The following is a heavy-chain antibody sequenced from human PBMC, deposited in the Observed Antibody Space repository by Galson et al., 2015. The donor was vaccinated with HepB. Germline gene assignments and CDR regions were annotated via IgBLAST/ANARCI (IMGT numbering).Heavy chain of an antibody. V-gene: IGHV5-51*01. CDR3: ARHSDEQQLEGETWFDP. CDR1: GYSFTSYW. J-gene: IGHJ5*02. CDR2: IYPGDSDT. D-gene: IGHD6-13*01. Sequence: QSGAEVKKPGESLKISCKGSGYSFTSYWIGWVRQMPGKGLEWMGIIYPGDSDTRYSPSFQGQVTISADKSISTAYLQWSSLKASDTAMYYCARHSDEQQLEGETWFDPWGQGTLVTVSS.